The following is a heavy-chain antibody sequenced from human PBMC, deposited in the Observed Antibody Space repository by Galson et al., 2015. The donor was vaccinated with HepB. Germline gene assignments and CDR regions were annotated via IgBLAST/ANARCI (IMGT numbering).Heavy chain of an antibody. J-gene: IGHJ5*02. CDR2: IYYSGST. CDR1: GGSISSGDYY. Sequence: TLSLTCTVSGGSISSGDYYWSWIRQPPGKGLEWIGYIYYSGSTYYNPSLKSRVTISVDTSKNQFSLKLSSVTAADTAVYYCARQYYYGSGKPSRFDPWGQGTLVTVSS. CDR3: ARQYYYGSGKPSRFDP. D-gene: IGHD3-10*01. V-gene: IGHV4-30-4*01.